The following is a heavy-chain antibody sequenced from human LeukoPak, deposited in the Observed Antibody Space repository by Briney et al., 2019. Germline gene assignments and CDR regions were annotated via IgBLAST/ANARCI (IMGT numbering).Heavy chain of an antibody. CDR3: AKDLGYYDSSGLT. J-gene: IGHJ4*02. V-gene: IGHV3-23*01. CDR2: ISGSGGST. D-gene: IGHD3-22*01. CDR1: GFTFNSYA. Sequence: GGSLRLSCAASGFTFNSYAMSWVRQAPGKGLEWVSVISGSGGSTYYADSVKGRFTISRDNSKNTLYLQMNSLRAEDTAVYYCAKDLGYYDSSGLTWGQGTLVTVSS.